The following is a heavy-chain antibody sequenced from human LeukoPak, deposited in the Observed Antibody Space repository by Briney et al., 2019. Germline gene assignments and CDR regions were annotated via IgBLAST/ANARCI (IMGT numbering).Heavy chain of an antibody. Sequence: GGSLRLSCAASGFPFSDYGMYWVRQAPGKGLEWLAVISHDGNNKYYAESVKGRFTISRDNAKNSLYLQMNSLRAEDTAVYYCARDSAGVGDYGSFGFMDFWGKGTTVTISS. CDR2: ISHDGNNK. CDR1: GFPFSDYG. V-gene: IGHV3-30*03. CDR3: ARDSAGVGDYGSFGFMDF. D-gene: IGHD4-17*01. J-gene: IGHJ6*03.